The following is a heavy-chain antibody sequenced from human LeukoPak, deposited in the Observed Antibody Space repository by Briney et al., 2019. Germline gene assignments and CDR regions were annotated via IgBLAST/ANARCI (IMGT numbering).Heavy chain of an antibody. J-gene: IGHJ4*02. V-gene: IGHV3-30*18. Sequence: GGSLRLSCAASGFTFSSSAMSWVRQAPDKGLEWVAFISYDGSDKYYADSVKGRFTVSRDNSKHTLYLQMNSLRAEDTAVYYCAKDRGWCFEYWGQGTVVTVSS. CDR1: GFTFSSSA. CDR2: ISYDGSDK. CDR3: AKDRGWCFEY. D-gene: IGHD6-19*01.